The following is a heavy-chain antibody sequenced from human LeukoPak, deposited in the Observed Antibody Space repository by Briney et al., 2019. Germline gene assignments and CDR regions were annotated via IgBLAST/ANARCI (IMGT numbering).Heavy chain of an antibody. CDR2: ISGSGGST. D-gene: IGHD5-24*01. CDR3: AKESTKLDGHNYGDFDY. J-gene: IGHJ4*02. CDR1: GFTFSSYA. V-gene: IGHV3-23*01. Sequence: PGGSLRLSCAASGFTFSSYAMSWVRQAPGKGLEWVSAISGSGGSTYYADSVKGRFTISRDNSKNTLYLQMNSLRAEDTAVYYCAKESTKLDGHNYGDFDYWGQGTLVTVSS.